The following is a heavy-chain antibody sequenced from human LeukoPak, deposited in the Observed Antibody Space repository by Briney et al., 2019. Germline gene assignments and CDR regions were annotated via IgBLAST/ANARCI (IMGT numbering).Heavy chain of an antibody. D-gene: IGHD6-13*01. Sequence: ASVKVSCKASGYTFTGYYMHWVRQAPGQGLEWMGWINPNSGGTNYAQKFQGRVTMTRDTSISTAYMELSRLRSDDTAVYYCARMGDSSSCYEYFQHWGQGTLVTVSS. CDR3: ARMGDSSSCYEYFQH. V-gene: IGHV1-2*02. CDR1: GYTFTGYY. J-gene: IGHJ1*01. CDR2: INPNSGGT.